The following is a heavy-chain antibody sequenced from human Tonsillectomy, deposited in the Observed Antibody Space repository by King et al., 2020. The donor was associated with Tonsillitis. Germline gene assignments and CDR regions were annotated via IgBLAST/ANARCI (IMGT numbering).Heavy chain of an antibody. V-gene: IGHV3-21*01. D-gene: IGHD3-3*01. CDR3: ARYVSGHTTIFGVVTEYYFDY. J-gene: IGHJ4*02. Sequence: VQLVESGGGLVKPGGSLRLSCAASGFTFSSYNMNWVRQAPGKGLEWVSSISRSSDYIYNADSVKGRFTISRDNAKNSLSLQMNSLRAEDTGVYYCARYVSGHTTIFGVVTEYYFDYWGQGTLVTVSS. CDR1: GFTFSSYN. CDR2: ISRSSDYI.